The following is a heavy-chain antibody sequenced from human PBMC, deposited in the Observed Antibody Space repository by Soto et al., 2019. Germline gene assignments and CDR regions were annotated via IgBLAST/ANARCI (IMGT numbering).Heavy chain of an antibody. CDR3: AKDRVTIFGVVPYYYYYMDV. CDR1: GFTFSSYA. Sequence: GGSLRLSCAASGFTFSSYAMSWVRQAPGKGLEWVSAISGSGGSTYYADSVKGRFTISRDNSKNTLYLQMNSLRAEDTAVYYCAKDRVTIFGVVPYYYYYMDVRGKGTTVTVSS. D-gene: IGHD3-3*01. CDR2: ISGSGGST. J-gene: IGHJ6*03. V-gene: IGHV3-23*01.